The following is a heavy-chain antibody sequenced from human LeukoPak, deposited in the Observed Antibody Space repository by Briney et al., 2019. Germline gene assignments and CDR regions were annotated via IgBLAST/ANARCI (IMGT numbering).Heavy chain of an antibody. Sequence: GGSLLLSCAASGFTFSSYWMSWVRQAPGKGLEWVANIKQDGSEKYYVDSVKGRFTISRDNAKNSLYLQMNSLRAEDTAVYYCARGLFPPWWELLTPSDGYYFDYWGQGTLVTVSS. CDR2: IKQDGSEK. J-gene: IGHJ4*02. CDR1: GFTFSSYW. CDR3: ARGLFPPWWELLTPSDGYYFDY. V-gene: IGHV3-7*01. D-gene: IGHD1-26*01.